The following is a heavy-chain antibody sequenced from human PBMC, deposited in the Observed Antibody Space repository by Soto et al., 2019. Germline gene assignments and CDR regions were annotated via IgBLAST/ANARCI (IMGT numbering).Heavy chain of an antibody. CDR2: ISYDGSNK. CDR1: GFTFSNYG. D-gene: IGHD2-2*01. CDR3: AKDRVIQLLPIWPDP. Sequence: PGGSLRLSCAASGFTFSNYGMHWVRQAPGKGLEWVAVISYDGSNKYYADSVKGRFTISRDNSKNTLYLQVDSLRVDDTAVYYCAKDRVIQLLPIWPDPWGQGTLVTVSS. V-gene: IGHV3-30*18. J-gene: IGHJ5*02.